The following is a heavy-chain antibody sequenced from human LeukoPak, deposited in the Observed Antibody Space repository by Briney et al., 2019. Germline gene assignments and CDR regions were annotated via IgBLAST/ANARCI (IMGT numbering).Heavy chain of an antibody. CDR2: ISGSGDNT. V-gene: IGHV3-23*01. CDR1: GFTFSSYA. J-gene: IGHJ4*02. D-gene: IGHD3-22*01. Sequence: GGSLRLSCAASGFTFSSYAMSWVRQAPGKGLEWVSGISGSGDNTYYADSVKGRFAISRDNSKNTLYVQVNSLGTEDTAAYYCAKGSYYDSSGSFYFDYWGQGTLVTVSS. CDR3: AKGSYYDSSGSFYFDY.